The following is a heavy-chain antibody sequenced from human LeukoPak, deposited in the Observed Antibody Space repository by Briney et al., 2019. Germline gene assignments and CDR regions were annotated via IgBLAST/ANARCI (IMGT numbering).Heavy chain of an antibody. D-gene: IGHD2-15*01. CDR2: IYYGGSA. CDR1: GGSITSSGFY. J-gene: IGHJ5*02. CDR3: ARQPNIVVVDNWFDP. Sequence: PSETLSLTCTVSGGSITSSGFYWGWIRQPPGKGLEWIGNIYYGGSAYYNPSLKSRVTISVDTSKNQFSLKLSSVTAADTAVYCCARQPNIVVVDNWFDPWGQGTLVAVSS. V-gene: IGHV4-39*07.